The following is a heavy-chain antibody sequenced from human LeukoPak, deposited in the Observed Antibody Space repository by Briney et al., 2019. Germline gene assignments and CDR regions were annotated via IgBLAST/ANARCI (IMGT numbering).Heavy chain of an antibody. CDR2: ISAYKVNT. J-gene: IGHJ6*03. Sequence: ASVKVSCKPSGYIHPSYGISWVRQAPGQGLEWMGWISAYKVNTHYAQKLQSRVTISTHTPTRTAYMELRSLRSDDTALYYSARQIQLWSDYYYYMDVWGKATTVTVSS. V-gene: IGHV1-18*01. CDR1: GYIHPSYG. CDR3: ARQIQLWSDYYYYMDV. D-gene: IGHD5-18*01.